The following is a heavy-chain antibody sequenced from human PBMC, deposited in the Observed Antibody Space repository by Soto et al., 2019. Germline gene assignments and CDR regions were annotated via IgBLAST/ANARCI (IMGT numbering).Heavy chain of an antibody. D-gene: IGHD3-10*01. CDR3: ARQGFGVLHGLVDV. CDR1: GGSISSGGYY. Sequence: SETLSLTCTVSGGSISSGGYYWSWIRQHPGKGLEWIGEIYHSGSTNYNPSLKSRVTISVDKSKNQFSLKLRSVTAADTALYYCARQGFGVLHGLVDVWGQGTTVTVSS. CDR2: IYHSGST. J-gene: IGHJ6*02. V-gene: IGHV4-39*01.